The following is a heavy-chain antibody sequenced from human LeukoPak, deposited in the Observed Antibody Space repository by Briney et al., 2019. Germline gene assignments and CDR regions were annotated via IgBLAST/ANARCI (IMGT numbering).Heavy chain of an antibody. CDR3: ARELITTSTRNFDY. V-gene: IGHV1-2*02. J-gene: IGHJ4*02. CDR2: INPNSGGT. CDR1: GYTFTGYY. Sequence: ASVKVSYKASGYTFTGYYMHWVRQAPGQGLEWMGWINPNSGGTNYAQKFQGRVTMTRDTSISTAYMELSRLRSDDTAVYYCARELITTSTRNFDYWGQGTLVTVSA. D-gene: IGHD2-8*01.